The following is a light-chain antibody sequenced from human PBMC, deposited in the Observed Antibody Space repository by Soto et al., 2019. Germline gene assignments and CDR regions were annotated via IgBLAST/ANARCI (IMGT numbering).Light chain of an antibody. CDR3: SSYTSSNTLEV. V-gene: IGLV2-14*01. Sequence: QSALIQPASVSGSPGQSITISCTGTSSDVGGSNYVSWYQHHPHRAPKLLIYEVSYRPSEVSNRFSGPKSDNTASLTISGLQAEDEADYYCSSYTSSNTLEVFGIGTKVTVL. J-gene: IGLJ1*01. CDR1: SSDVGGSNY. CDR2: EVS.